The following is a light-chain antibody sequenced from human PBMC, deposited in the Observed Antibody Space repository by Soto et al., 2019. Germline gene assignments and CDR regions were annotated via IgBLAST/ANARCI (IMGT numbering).Light chain of an antibody. J-gene: IGKJ2*01. CDR2: KVS. CDR3: MQVTPGPYT. CDR1: QSLVYSDGNTY. V-gene: IGKV2-30*01. Sequence: DVVMTQSPLSLPVTLGQPASVSCRSNQSLVYSDGNTYLNWFQQRPSQSPRLILYKVSNRDSGVPDRFSGSGLGTDFTLEISREDAEDVGVYYCMQVTPGPYTFGQGTKLEI.